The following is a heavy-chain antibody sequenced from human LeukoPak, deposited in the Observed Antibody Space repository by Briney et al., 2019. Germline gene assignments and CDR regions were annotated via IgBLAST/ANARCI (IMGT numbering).Heavy chain of an antibody. V-gene: IGHV4-34*01. J-gene: IGHJ4*02. Sequence: SETLSLTCGVYGGSFSGYYWSWIRQPPGKGLEWIREINHSGNTKYNPSLKSRVTISVDTSKNQFSLKLSSVTAADTAAYYCARAADYHGSGSQLGYWGQGILVTVSS. CDR3: ARAADYHGSGSQLGY. CDR2: INHSGNT. CDR1: GGSFSGYY. D-gene: IGHD3-10*01.